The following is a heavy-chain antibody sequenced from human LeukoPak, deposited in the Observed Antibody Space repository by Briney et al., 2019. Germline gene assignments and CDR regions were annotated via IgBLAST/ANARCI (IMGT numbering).Heavy chain of an antibody. J-gene: IGHJ4*02. CDR3: ARVKASSTSWTFDQ. Sequence: SETLSLTCSVSGGSTNSYYWSWIRQSGGKGMEWIGRIYSSGSTVYNPSLNSRLTMSIDTSKNQFSLTLKSVTATDTAVYYCARVKASSTSWTFDQWGQGALVTVSS. D-gene: IGHD2-2*01. CDR1: GGSTNSYY. V-gene: IGHV4-4*07. CDR2: IYSSGST.